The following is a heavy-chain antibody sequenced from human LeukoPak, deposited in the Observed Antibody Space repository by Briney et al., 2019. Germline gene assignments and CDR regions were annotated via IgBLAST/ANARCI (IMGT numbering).Heavy chain of an antibody. J-gene: IGHJ4*02. CDR2: IYHSGST. V-gene: IGHV4-38-2*01. Sequence: SVTLTLTCAVSGYSISSGYYWGWIRQPPGKGLEWIGSIYHSGSTYYNPSLKSRVTISVDTSKNQFSLKQSSVTAADTAVYYCARNLEITIFGVVILDYFDYWGQGTLVTVSS. CDR1: GYSISSGYY. D-gene: IGHD3-3*01. CDR3: ARNLEITIFGVVILDYFDY.